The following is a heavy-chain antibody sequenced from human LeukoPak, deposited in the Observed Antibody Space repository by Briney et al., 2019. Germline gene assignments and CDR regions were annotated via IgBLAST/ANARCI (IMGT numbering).Heavy chain of an antibody. CDR3: ARVHGYYTGIYYFDF. CDR2: ISTSNGNT. D-gene: IGHD4-23*01. Sequence: GASVRVSCKTSGYTSTSYGIAWVRQAPGQGLEWMGWISTSNGNTKYVENFQGRVTMTTDTSTSTAYMEVRSLRSDDTALYYCARVHGYYTGIYYFDFWGQGSLVTVSS. J-gene: IGHJ4*02. V-gene: IGHV1-18*01. CDR1: GYTSTSYG.